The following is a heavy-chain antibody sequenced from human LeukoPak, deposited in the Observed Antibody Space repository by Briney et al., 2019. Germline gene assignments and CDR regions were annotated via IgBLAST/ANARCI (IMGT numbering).Heavy chain of an antibody. J-gene: IGHJ4*02. CDR2: ISGSGGST. CDR1: GFTFSRYW. D-gene: IGHD6-13*01. V-gene: IGHV3-23*01. CDR3: ARDPGIAAAGDY. Sequence: PGGSLRLSCAASGFTFSRYWMSWVRQAPGKGLEWVSAISGSGGSTYYADSVKGRFTISRDNSKNTLYLQMNSLRAEDTAVYYCARDPGIAAAGDYWGQGTLVTVSS.